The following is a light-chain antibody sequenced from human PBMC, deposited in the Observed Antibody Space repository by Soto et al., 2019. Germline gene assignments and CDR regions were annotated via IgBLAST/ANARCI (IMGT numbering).Light chain of an antibody. CDR1: QSVSSY. CDR2: DAS. J-gene: IGKJ1*01. V-gene: IGKV3-20*01. CDR3: QQYGSSPWT. Sequence: EIVLTQSPATLSLSPGERATLSCRASQSVSSYLAWYQQKPGQAPRLLIYDASNRATGIPDRFSGSGSGTDFTLTISRLEPEDFAMYYCQQYGSSPWTFGQGTKVDIK.